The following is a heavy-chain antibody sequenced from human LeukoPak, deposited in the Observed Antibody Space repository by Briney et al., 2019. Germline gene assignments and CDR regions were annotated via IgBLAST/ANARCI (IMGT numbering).Heavy chain of an antibody. D-gene: IGHD7-27*01. CDR2: ISYDGSNK. V-gene: IGHV3-30*03. Sequence: GKSLRLSCAASGFTFSSYGMHWVRQAPGKGLEWVAVISYDGSNKYYADSVKGRFTISRDNSKNTVDLRMNSLRAEDTAVYYCTTQTGEYYYGMDVWGQGTTVTVSS. CDR1: GFTFSSYG. J-gene: IGHJ6*02. CDR3: TTQTGEYYYGMDV.